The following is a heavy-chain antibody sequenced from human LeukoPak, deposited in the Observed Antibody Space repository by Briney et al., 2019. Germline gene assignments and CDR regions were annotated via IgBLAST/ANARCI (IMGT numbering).Heavy chain of an antibody. Sequence: ASVKVSCTASGYTFTGYYMHWVRQAPGQGLEWMGWINPNSGGTNYAQKFQGRVTMTRDTSISTAYMELSRLRSDDTAVYYCARCPSWLVPYFDYWGQGTLVTVSS. CDR2: INPNSGGT. J-gene: IGHJ4*02. V-gene: IGHV1-2*02. D-gene: IGHD6-19*01. CDR1: GYTFTGYY. CDR3: ARCPSWLVPYFDY.